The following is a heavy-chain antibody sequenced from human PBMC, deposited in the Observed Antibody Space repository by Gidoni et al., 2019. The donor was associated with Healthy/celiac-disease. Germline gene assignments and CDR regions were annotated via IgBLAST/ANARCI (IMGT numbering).Heavy chain of an antibody. CDR1: GFPFDDYA. Sequence: EVQLVESGGGLVQPGRSLRLSCAASGFPFDDYAMPWVRQAPGKGLEWVSGISWNSGSIGYADSVKGRFTISRDNAKNSLYLQMNSLRAEDTALYYCAKVHYYYDSSGRDLYYFDYWGQGTLVTVSS. V-gene: IGHV3-9*01. CDR3: AKVHYYYDSSGRDLYYFDY. J-gene: IGHJ4*02. D-gene: IGHD3-22*01. CDR2: ISWNSGSI.